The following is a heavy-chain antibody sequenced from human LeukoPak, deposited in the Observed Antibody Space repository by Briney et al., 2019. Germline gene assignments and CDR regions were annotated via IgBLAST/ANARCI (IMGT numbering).Heavy chain of an antibody. CDR3: ATEGGTFGGVIVPLDY. CDR1: GYTLTELS. V-gene: IGHV1-24*01. CDR2: FDPEVGET. Sequence: ASVKVSCKVSGYTLTELSMHWVRQAPGKGLEWMGGFDPEVGETIYAQKFQGRVTMTEDTSTDTAYMELSSLRSEDTAVYYCATEGGTFGGVIVPLDYWGQGTLVTVSS. J-gene: IGHJ4*02. D-gene: IGHD3-16*02.